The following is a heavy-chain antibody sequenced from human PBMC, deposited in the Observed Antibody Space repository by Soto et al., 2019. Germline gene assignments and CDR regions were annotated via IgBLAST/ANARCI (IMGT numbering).Heavy chain of an antibody. D-gene: IGHD6-19*01. CDR1: GFTFTSSA. V-gene: IGHV1-58*01. J-gene: IGHJ5*02. CDR2: IVVGSGNT. CDR3: AAFSQLSSGWLGNWFDP. Sequence: SVKVSCKASGFTFTSSAVQRVRQARGQRLEWIGWIVVGSGNTNYAQKFQERVTITRDMSTSTAYMELSSLRSEDTAVYYCAAFSQLSSGWLGNWFDPWGQGTLVTVSS.